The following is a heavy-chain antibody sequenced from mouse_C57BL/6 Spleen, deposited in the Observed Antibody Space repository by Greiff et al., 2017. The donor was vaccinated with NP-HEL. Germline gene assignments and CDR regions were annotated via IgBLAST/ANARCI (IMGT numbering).Heavy chain of an antibody. D-gene: IGHD2-3*01. J-gene: IGHJ2*01. CDR2: IDPSDSYT. Sequence: QVQLQQPGAELVKPGASVKLSCKASGYTFTSYWMQWVKQRPGQGLEWIGEIDPSDSYTNYNQKFKGKATLTLETSSSTAYMQLSSLTSEDSAVYYCARKGDGYYGYWGQGTTLTVSS. CDR3: ARKGDGYYGY. CDR1: GYTFTSYW. V-gene: IGHV1-50*01.